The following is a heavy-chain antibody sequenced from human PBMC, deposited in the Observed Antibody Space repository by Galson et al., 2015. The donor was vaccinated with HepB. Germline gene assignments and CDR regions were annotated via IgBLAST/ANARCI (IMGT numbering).Heavy chain of an antibody. D-gene: IGHD6-6*01. Sequence: ETLSLTCTVSGGSVNSASYYWRWIRQPPGKGLEWIGYVYFSGSTNYNLSLKSRVTMSVDTSKNQFSLKLSSVTAADTAVYYCARGLHYSSSPSFDYWGQGKLVTVSS. CDR3: ARGLHYSSSPSFDY. CDR1: GGSVNSASYY. CDR2: VYFSGST. J-gene: IGHJ4*02. V-gene: IGHV4-61*01.